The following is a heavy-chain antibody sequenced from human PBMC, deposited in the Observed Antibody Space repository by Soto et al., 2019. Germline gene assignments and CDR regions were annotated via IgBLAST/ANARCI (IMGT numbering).Heavy chain of an antibody. CDR2: IWYDGSNK. CDR1: GFTFSSYG. V-gene: IGHV3-33*01. Sequence: QVQLVESGGGVVQPGRSLRLSCAASGFTFSSYGMHWVRQAPGKGLEWVAVIWYDGSNKYYADSVKGRFTISRDNSKNTLYLQMNSLRAEDTAVYYCARAREYSSSWYGDYHYYYGMDVWGQGTTVTVSS. J-gene: IGHJ6*02. D-gene: IGHD6-13*01. CDR3: ARAREYSSSWYGDYHYYYGMDV.